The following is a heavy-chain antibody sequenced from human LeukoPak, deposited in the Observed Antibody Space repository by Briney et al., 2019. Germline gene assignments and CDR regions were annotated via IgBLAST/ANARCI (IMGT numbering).Heavy chain of an antibody. Sequence: SETLSLTCTVSGGSIRSSYYYWGWIRQPPGKGLEWIGYIYYSGSSNYNPSLKSRVTISVDRSKNQYSLKLSSVTAADTAVYYCARGVEDSSGYYSYSDCWGQGTLVTVSS. CDR1: GGSIRSSYYY. CDR3: ARGVEDSSGYYSYSDC. CDR2: IYYSGSS. J-gene: IGHJ4*02. V-gene: IGHV4-61*05. D-gene: IGHD3-22*01.